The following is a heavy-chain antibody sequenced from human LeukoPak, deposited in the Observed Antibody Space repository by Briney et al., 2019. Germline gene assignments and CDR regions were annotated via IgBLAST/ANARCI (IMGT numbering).Heavy chain of an antibody. CDR1: GGSFSGYY. CDR2: INHSGGT. Sequence: PSETLSLTCAVYGGSFSGYYWSWIRQPPGKGLEWIGEINHSGGTNYNPSLKSRVTISVDTSKNQFSLKLSSVTAADTAVYYCARRSAKYYFDYWGQGTLVTVSS. CDR3: ARRSAKYYFDY. V-gene: IGHV4-34*01. J-gene: IGHJ4*02.